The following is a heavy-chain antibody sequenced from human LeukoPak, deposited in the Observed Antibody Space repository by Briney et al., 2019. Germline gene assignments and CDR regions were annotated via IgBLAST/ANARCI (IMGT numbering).Heavy chain of an antibody. Sequence: ASVKVSCKASGYTFTSYAMHWVRQAPGQRLEWMGWINAGNGNTEYSQRFQGRVTITRDASASTGYMELSSLRFEDTAVYYCARVRFLESDFDYWGQGSLVIVSS. CDR2: INAGNGNT. V-gene: IGHV1-3*01. CDR3: ARVRFLESDFDY. J-gene: IGHJ4*02. D-gene: IGHD3-3*01. CDR1: GYTFTSYA.